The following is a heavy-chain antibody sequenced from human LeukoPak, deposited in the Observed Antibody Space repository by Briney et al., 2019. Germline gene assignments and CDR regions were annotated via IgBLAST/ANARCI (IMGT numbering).Heavy chain of an antibody. CDR2: IIPGGGT. CDR1: GYTFTSYA. V-gene: IGHV1-2*02. CDR3: ARDRYGDGFAHFDY. Sequence: ASVKVSCKASGYTFTSYAMHWVRQAPGQGLEWMGWIIPGGGTNYPQKFQGRVAITWDTSITTAYMDLSRLTSDDTAVYYCARDRYGDGFAHFDYWGQGALVTVSS. J-gene: IGHJ4*02. D-gene: IGHD5-24*01.